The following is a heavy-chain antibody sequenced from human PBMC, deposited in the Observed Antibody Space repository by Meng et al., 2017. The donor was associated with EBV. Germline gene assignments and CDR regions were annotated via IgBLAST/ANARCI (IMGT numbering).Heavy chain of an antibody. CDR2: FLPRLGAP. Sequence: QVHVVRLGAEVKKPWSAVKVSCKTSGGPFRYYAISWVRQAPGQGLEWLGGFLPRLGAPNYAQKFHGRVKITADESTSTHYMDLSSLRSEDTAIYYCASESGRGYTPDYWGQGTLVTVSS. J-gene: IGHJ4*02. CDR3: ASESGRGYTPDY. D-gene: IGHD3-10*01. CDR1: GGPFRYYA. V-gene: IGHV1-69*01.